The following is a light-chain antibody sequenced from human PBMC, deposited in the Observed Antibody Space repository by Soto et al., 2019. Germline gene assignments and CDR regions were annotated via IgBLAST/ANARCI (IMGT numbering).Light chain of an antibody. V-gene: IGKV3-15*01. Sequence: EIVMTQSPATLSVSPGERATLSCRASQSVTSNFAWYQQKPGQAPRLLMYDASTRATGIPARFSGSGSGTEFTLTISSLQSEDFAVYYCQQYNNWPPWTFGRGTKVDI. J-gene: IGKJ1*01. CDR3: QQYNNWPPWT. CDR2: DAS. CDR1: QSVTSN.